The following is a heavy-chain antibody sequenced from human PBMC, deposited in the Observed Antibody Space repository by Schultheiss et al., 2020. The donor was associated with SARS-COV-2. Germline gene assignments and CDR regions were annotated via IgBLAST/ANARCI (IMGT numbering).Heavy chain of an antibody. CDR3: AKIFVVVVAANGMDV. D-gene: IGHD2-15*01. CDR1: GFTFSSYG. Sequence: GESLKISCAASGFTFSSYGMHWVRQAPGKGLEWVAVISYDGSNKYYADSVKGRFTISRDNSKNTLYLQMNSLRLEDTAVYYCAKIFVVVVAANGMDVWGQGTTVTVSS. CDR2: ISYDGSNK. V-gene: IGHV3-30*18. J-gene: IGHJ6*02.